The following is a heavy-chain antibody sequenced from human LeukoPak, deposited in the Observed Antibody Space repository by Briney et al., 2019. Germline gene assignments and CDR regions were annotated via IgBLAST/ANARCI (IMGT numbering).Heavy chain of an antibody. CDR1: GGSISSYY. V-gene: IGHV4-59*01. CDR2: RYYSGST. CDR3: ARVRGDFGTD. D-gene: IGHD3/OR15-3a*01. J-gene: IGHJ1*01. Sequence: SETLSLTCSVSGGSISSYYWTWIRQPPGKGLEWLGYRYYSGSTTYNPSLKSRVTISVDTSNSQFSLKLISVTAADTAIYYCARVRGDFGTDWGQGTLVTVSS.